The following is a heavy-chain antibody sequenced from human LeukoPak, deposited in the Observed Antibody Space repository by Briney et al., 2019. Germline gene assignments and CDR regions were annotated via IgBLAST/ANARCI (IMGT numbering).Heavy chain of an antibody. CDR1: GFTVSSNY. Sequence: PGGSLRLSCAASGFTVSSNYMSWVRQAPGKGLEWVSDIYSGGSTYYADSVKGRFTISRDNSKNTLYLQMNSLRAEDTAVYYCARDFRARRYGSGSYSVYWGQGTLVTVSS. CDR2: IYSGGST. J-gene: IGHJ4*02. D-gene: IGHD3-10*01. V-gene: IGHV3-53*01. CDR3: ARDFRARRYGSGSYSVY.